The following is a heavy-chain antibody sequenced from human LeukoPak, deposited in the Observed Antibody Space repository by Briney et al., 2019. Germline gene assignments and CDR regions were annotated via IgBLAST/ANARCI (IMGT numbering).Heavy chain of an antibody. V-gene: IGHV4-61*01. Sequence: SETLSLTCTVSGDSVSRSSYYCTWIRQPPGKGLEWIGYIYYIGSTNYNPSLRSRLTMSVDTSKNQFSLRLSSVIAADTAVYYCARYYDSTGSFDYWSQGTLVTVSS. CDR2: IYYIGST. D-gene: IGHD3-22*01. J-gene: IGHJ4*02. CDR3: ARYYDSTGSFDY. CDR1: GDSVSRSSYY.